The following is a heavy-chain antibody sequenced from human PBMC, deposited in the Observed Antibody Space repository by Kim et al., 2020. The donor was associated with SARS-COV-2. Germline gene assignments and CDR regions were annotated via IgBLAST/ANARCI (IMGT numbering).Heavy chain of an antibody. V-gene: IGHV3-23*01. CDR3: AQPNYYDSSGLDY. J-gene: IGHJ4*02. D-gene: IGHD3-22*01. Sequence: ANSVKGRLTIAQDNSKNTLYRKMNSLRAEDTAVYYCAQPNYYDSSGLDYWGQGTLVTVSS.